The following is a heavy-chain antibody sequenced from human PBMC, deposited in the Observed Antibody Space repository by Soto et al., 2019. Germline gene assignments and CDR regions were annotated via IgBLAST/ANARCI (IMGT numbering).Heavy chain of an antibody. CDR2: ISGSGGST. D-gene: IGHD4-17*01. J-gene: IGHJ4*02. V-gene: IGHV3-23*01. CDR3: ARDRTTVTNFDY. Sequence: GGSLRLSCAASGFTFSSYAMSWVRQAPGKGLEWVSAISGSGGSTYYADSVKGRFTISRDNSKNSLYLQMNSLRAEDTAVYYCARDRTTVTNFDYWGQGTLVTVSS. CDR1: GFTFSSYA.